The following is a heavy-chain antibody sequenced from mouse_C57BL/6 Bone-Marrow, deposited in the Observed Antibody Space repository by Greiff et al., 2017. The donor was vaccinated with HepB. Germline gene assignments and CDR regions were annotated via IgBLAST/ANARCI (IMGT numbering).Heavy chain of an antibody. V-gene: IGHV5-6*01. CDR1: GFTFSSYG. Sequence: EVQRVESGGDLVKPGGSLKLSCAASGFTFSSYGMSWVRQTPDKRLEWVATISSGGSYTYYPDSVKGRFTISRDNAKNTLYLQMSSLKSEDTALYYCARQPTVVSGYFDVWGTGTTVTVSS. CDR2: ISSGGSYT. CDR3: ARQPTVVSGYFDV. J-gene: IGHJ1*03. D-gene: IGHD1-1*01.